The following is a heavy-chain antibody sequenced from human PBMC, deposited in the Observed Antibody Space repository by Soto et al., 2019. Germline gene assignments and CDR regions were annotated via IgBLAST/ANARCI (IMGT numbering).Heavy chain of an antibody. J-gene: IGHJ5*02. Sequence: EASVKVSCKASGGTFSSYAISCVRQAPGQGLEWMGGIIPIFGTANYAQKFQGRVTITADESTSTAYMELSSLRSEDTAVYYCARSYYYDSSGYYRNWFDPWGQGTLVTVSS. V-gene: IGHV1-69*13. D-gene: IGHD3-22*01. CDR1: GGTFSSYA. CDR3: ARSYYYDSSGYYRNWFDP. CDR2: IIPIFGTA.